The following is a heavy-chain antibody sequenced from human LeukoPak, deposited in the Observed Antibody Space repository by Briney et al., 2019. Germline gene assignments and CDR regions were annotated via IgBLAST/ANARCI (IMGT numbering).Heavy chain of an antibody. CDR1: GGSFSGYY. CDR2: INHSGST. V-gene: IGHV4-34*01. J-gene: IGHJ4*02. CDR3: AIRTGNFDY. D-gene: IGHD7-27*01. Sequence: TSETLSLTCAVYGGSFSGYYWSWIRQPPRKGLEWIGEINHSGSTNYNPSLKSRVTISVDTSKNQFSLKLSSVTAADTAVYYCAIRTGNFDYWGQGTLVTVSS.